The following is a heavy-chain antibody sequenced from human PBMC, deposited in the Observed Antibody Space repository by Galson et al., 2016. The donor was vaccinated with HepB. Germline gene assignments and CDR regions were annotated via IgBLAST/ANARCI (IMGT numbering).Heavy chain of an antibody. Sequence: SVKVSCKASGYTFPNYGISWVRQAPGQGLEWMGWISAYNGNTNYAQKPQGRVTMTTDTSTSTAYMELRSLRSDDTAVYYCARNSSSFPFSDYWGQGTLVTVSS. V-gene: IGHV1-18*01. CDR3: ARNSSSFPFSDY. CDR1: GYTFPNYG. D-gene: IGHD6-6*01. CDR2: ISAYNGNT. J-gene: IGHJ4*02.